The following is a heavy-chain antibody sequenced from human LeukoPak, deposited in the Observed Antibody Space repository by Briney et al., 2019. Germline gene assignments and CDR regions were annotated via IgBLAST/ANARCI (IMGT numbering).Heavy chain of an antibody. D-gene: IGHD3-3*01. CDR3: AADRLEWGYYGMDV. J-gene: IGHJ6*02. Sequence: SVKVSCKASGFTFTSSAMRWVRQARGQRLEWIGWIVVGSGNTNYAQKFQERVTITRDMSTSTAYMELSSLRSEDTAVYYCAADRLEWGYYGMDVWGQGTTVTVSS. CDR2: IVVGSGNT. CDR1: GFTFTSSA. V-gene: IGHV1-58*02.